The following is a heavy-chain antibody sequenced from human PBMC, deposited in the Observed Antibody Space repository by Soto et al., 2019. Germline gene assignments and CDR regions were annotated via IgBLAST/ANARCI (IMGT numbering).Heavy chain of an antibody. CDR1: GFTFSSYG. CDR3: ARDYKVVVPAATLDY. CDR2: IWYDGSNK. D-gene: IGHD2-2*01. J-gene: IGHJ4*02. Sequence: QPGGSLRISCAASGFTFSSYGMHGVRQAPGKGLEWVAVIWYDGSNKYYADSVKGRFTISRDNSKNTLCLQMNSLRAEDTAVYYSARDYKVVVPAATLDYWGQGTLLTVSS. V-gene: IGHV3-33*01.